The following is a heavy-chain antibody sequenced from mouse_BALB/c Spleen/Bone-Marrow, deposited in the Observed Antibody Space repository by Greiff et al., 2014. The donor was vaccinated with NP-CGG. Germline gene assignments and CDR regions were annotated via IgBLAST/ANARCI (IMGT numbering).Heavy chain of an antibody. J-gene: IGHJ4*01. V-gene: IGHV1-87*01. D-gene: IGHD2-1*01. CDR3: ASPYGNYDAMDY. CDR2: IYPGDGDT. CDR1: GYTSTSYW. Sequence: QVQLQQPGAELARPGASVKLSCKASGYTSTSYWMQWVKQRPGQGLEWIGAIYPGDGDTRYTPKFRGKATLTADKSSNTAYMQLSSLTSEDSAVFFCASPYGNYDAMDYWGQGPSVTASS.